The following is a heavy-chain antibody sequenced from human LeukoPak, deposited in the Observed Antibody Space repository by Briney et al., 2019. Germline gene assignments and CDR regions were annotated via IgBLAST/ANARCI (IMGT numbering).Heavy chain of an antibody. CDR2: IYHSGST. CDR1: GYSISSGYY. V-gene: IGHV4-38-2*02. CDR3: ARGVVVVVAAMGWFDP. J-gene: IGHJ5*02. Sequence: SETLSLTCTVSGYSISSGYYWGWIRQPPGKGLEWIGEIYHSGSTNYNPSLKSRVTISVDKSKNQFSLKLSSVTAADTAVYYCARGVVVVVAAMGWFDPWGQGTLVTVSS. D-gene: IGHD2-15*01.